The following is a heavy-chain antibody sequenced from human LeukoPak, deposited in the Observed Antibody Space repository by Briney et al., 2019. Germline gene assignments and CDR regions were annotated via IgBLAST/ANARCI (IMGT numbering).Heavy chain of an antibody. Sequence: PGGSLRLSCAASGFTFSSYSMNWVRQAPGKGLEWISYISTSSRIIHYADSVKGRFTISRDNAKNSLYLQVNSLRDEDTAVYYCARDFCSTTRCHRQYYFDYWGQGTLVTVSS. CDR2: ISTSSRII. D-gene: IGHD2-2*01. V-gene: IGHV3-48*02. CDR3: ARDFCSTTRCHRQYYFDY. CDR1: GFTFSSYS. J-gene: IGHJ4*02.